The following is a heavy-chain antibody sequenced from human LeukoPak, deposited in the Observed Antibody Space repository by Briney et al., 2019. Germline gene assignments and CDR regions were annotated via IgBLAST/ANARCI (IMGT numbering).Heavy chain of an antibody. J-gene: IGHJ1*01. CDR1: GGSISSGGYY. D-gene: IGHD2-2*02. V-gene: IGHV4-31*03. CDR2: IYFSGST. Sequence: PSETLSLTCTVSGGSISSGGYYWNWIRQHPGTGLEWIGYIYFSGSTYYNPSLKSRVTISVDTSKNQFSLKVSSVTGADTAVYYGARDYYCSTSCYIRYFQHWGQGTRVTVSS. CDR3: ARDYYCSTSCYIRYFQH.